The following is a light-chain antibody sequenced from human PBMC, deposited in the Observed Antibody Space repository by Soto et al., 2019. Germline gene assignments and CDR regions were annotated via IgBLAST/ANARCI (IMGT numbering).Light chain of an antibody. CDR3: LQHNNYPPT. V-gene: IGKV1-5*03. J-gene: IGKJ1*01. Sequence: DIQMTQSPSTLSGSVGDRVTITCRASQTISSWLAWYQQKPGKAPKLLIYKASTLKSGVPSRFSGSGSGTEFTLTISSLQPEDFATYFCLQHNNYPPTFGQGTKVDI. CDR1: QTISSW. CDR2: KAS.